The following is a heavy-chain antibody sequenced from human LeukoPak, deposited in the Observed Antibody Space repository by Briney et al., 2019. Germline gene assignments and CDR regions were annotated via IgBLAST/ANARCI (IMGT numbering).Heavy chain of an antibody. CDR1: GYTFTSYG. CDR3: ARFHIVVVTAIHYYGMDV. D-gene: IGHD2-21*02. CDR2: ISAYNGNT. J-gene: IGHJ6*02. Sequence: ASVKVPCKASGYTFTSYGISWVRQAPGQGLEWMGWISAYNGNTNYAQKLQGRVTMTTDTSTSTAYMELSRLRSDDTAVYYCARFHIVVVTAIHYYGMDVWGQGTTVTVSS. V-gene: IGHV1-18*01.